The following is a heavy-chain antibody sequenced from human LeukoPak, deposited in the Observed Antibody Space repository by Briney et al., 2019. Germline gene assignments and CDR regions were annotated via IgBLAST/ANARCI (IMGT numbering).Heavy chain of an antibody. D-gene: IGHD5-24*01. V-gene: IGHV3-53*01. CDR3: ARGGPRDGYNSN. CDR2: IYSGGST. CDR1: GFTFSSYA. Sequence: PGGSLRLSCAASGFTFSSYAMSWVRQAPGKGLEWVSVIYSGGSTYYADSVKGRFTISRDNSKNTLYLQMNSLRAEDTAVYYCARGGPRDGYNSNWGQGTLVTVSS. J-gene: IGHJ4*02.